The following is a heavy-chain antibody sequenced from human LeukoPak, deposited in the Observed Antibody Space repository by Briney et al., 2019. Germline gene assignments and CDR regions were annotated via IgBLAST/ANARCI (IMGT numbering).Heavy chain of an antibody. CDR2: IYYTGIT. CDR3: AKNICGARNHWFAP. Sequence: PSETLSLTCSVSGGSISSYYWSWIRQPPGKGLEWIGRIYYTGITTYNPSLKSRVTISVDTSKNQFSLTLTSVAAADTAVYYCAKNICGARNHWFAPWGQGTLVTVSS. V-gene: IGHV4-59*01. D-gene: IGHD1-14*01. CDR1: GGSISSYY. J-gene: IGHJ5*01.